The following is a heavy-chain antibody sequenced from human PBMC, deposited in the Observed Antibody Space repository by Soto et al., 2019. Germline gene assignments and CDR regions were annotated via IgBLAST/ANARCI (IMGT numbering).Heavy chain of an antibody. V-gene: IGHV3-30*18. CDR1: GFTFSSYG. Sequence: GGSLRLSCAASGFTFSSYGMHWVRQAPGKGLEWVAVISYDGSNKYYADSVKGRFTISRDNSKNTLYLQMNSLRAEDTAVYYCAKGVATVTIRLDYWGQGTLVTVS. J-gene: IGHJ4*02. CDR2: ISYDGSNK. CDR3: AKGVATVTIRLDY. D-gene: IGHD4-4*01.